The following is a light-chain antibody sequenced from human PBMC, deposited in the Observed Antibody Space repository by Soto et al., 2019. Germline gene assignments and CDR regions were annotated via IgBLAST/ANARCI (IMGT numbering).Light chain of an antibody. CDR2: DAS. Sequence: EIVLTQSPATLSLSPGERATLSCRASQRVSSYLAWYQQKPGQAPRLLIYDASNGATDIPARFSGSGSGTDLTLTISSLEHEDFEVYCCQQRSNWGGFGGGNKVEIQ. V-gene: IGKV3-11*01. CDR3: QQRSNWGG. CDR1: QRVSSY. J-gene: IGKJ4*01.